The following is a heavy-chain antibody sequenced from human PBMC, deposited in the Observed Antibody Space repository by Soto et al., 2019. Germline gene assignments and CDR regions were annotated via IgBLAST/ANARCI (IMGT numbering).Heavy chain of an antibody. Sequence: QVQLQQWGAGLLKPSETLSLTCTVYGASFAGYYWTWLRQSPGKGLEWIGEVSHSGIATYNPSLGSRVTISLDTSNNQFSLDLTSVTAADTAVYYCARYGGTSIWYFDIWGRGTLVSVSS. CDR3: ARYGGTSIWYFDI. CDR1: GASFAGYY. J-gene: IGHJ2*01. CDR2: VSHSGIA. V-gene: IGHV4-34*01. D-gene: IGHD2-15*01.